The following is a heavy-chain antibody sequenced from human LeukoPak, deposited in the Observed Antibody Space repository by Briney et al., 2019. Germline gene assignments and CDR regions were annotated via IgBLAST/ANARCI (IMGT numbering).Heavy chain of an antibody. Sequence: GGSLRLSCAASGFTFSSYSMNWVRQAPGKGLEWVPSISSSSSYIYYADSVKGRFTISRDNAKNSLYLQMNSLRAEDTAVYYCAIPPLTGTGSSRPLAGVDAWGQGTMVTVSS. D-gene: IGHD3-10*01. CDR1: GFTFSSYS. CDR2: ISSSSSYI. J-gene: IGHJ6*02. V-gene: IGHV3-21*01. CDR3: AIPPLTGTGSSRPLAGVDA.